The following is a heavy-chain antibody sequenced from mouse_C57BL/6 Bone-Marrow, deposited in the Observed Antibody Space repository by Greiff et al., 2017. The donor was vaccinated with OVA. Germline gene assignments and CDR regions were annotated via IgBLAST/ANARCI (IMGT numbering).Heavy chain of an antibody. V-gene: IGHV1-81*01. CDR3: AKTPGNYGSRYFDV. Sequence: VQLQQSGAELVRPGASVKLSCKASGYTFTSYGISWVKQRPGQGLEWIGEIYPRSGNTYYNEKFKGKATLTADKSSSTAYMQLRSLTSEDSAVYFYAKTPGNYGSRYFDVWGTGTTVTVSS. CDR2: IYPRSGNT. CDR1: GYTFTSYG. J-gene: IGHJ1*03. D-gene: IGHD1-1*01.